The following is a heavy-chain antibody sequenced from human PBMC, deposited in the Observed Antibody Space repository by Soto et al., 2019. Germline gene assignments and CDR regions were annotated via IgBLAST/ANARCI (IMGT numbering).Heavy chain of an antibody. V-gene: IGHV3-74*01. D-gene: IGHD3-10*01. CDR3: ARSVRSGSFPYYYYAMDV. CDR1: GFTFSNAW. J-gene: IGHJ6*02. CDR2: IKSDGSST. Sequence: PGGSLRLSXAASGFTFSNAWMNWVRQAPGKGLEWVGRIKSDGSSTSYADSVKGRFTISRDNAKNTLDLQMHGLRAEDMAVYYCARSVRSGSFPYYYYAMDVWGQGTTVTVSS.